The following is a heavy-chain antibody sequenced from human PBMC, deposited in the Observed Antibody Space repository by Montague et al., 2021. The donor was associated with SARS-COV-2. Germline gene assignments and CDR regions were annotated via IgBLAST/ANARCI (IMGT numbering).Heavy chain of an antibody. J-gene: IGHJ6*02. CDR1: GGSIRCGSYY. D-gene: IGHD4-17*01. CDR3: ARDYGDYSYYYGLDV. V-gene: IGHV4-61*02. CDR2: IYSSGTT. Sequence: TLSLTCTVSGGSIRCGSYYWSWIRQPAGKGLDWIGRIYSSGTTNYNPSLKSRVTMSVDTSKNQFSLKVTSVTAADTAVYYCARDYGDYSYYYGLDVWGQGTTVTVSS.